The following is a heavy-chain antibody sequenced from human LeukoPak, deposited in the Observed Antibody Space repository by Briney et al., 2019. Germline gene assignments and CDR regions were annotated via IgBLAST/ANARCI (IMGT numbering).Heavy chain of an antibody. CDR1: GFTFSSYS. CDR3: ARDTGITIFGVVIRDYYMDV. J-gene: IGHJ6*03. Sequence: TGGSLRLSCAASGFTFSSYSMNWVRQAPGKGLEWVSGINWNGGSTGYADSVKGRFTISRDNAKNSLYLQMNSLRAEDTALYYCARDTGITIFGVVIRDYYMDVWGKGTTVTVSS. V-gene: IGHV3-20*04. CDR2: INWNGGST. D-gene: IGHD3-3*01.